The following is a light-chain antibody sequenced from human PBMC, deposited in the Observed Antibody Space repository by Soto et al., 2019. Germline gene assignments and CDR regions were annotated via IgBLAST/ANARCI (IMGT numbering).Light chain of an antibody. CDR1: QSVSSSY. CDR2: VAS. Sequence: EIVLTQSPGTLSLSPGERATLSCRASQSVSSSYLAWYQQKPGQAPRLLIYVASSRATGISDRFSGIGSGTVFTLTFSRLEPEDFAVYYCQQYGSSPVTFGQGTKVDIK. V-gene: IGKV3-20*01. CDR3: QQYGSSPVT. J-gene: IGKJ1*01.